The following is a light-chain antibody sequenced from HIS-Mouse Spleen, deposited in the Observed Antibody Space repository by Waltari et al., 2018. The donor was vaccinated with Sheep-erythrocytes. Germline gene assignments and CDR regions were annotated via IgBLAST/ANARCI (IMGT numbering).Light chain of an antibody. V-gene: IGLV2-8*01. CDR2: GVS. J-gene: IGLJ3*02. Sequence: QSALTQPPSASGSPGQSVTISCTGPSSDVGGYNYVPWYQQHPRKAPKPMIYGVSKRPSGVPDRFSGSKSGNTASLTVSGLQAEDEADYYCSSYAGSNNWVFGGGTKLTVL. CDR1: SSDVGGYNY. CDR3: SSYAGSNNWV.